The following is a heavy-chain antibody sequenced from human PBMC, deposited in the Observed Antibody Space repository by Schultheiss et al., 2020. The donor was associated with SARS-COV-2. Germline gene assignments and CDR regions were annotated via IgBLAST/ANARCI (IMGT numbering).Heavy chain of an antibody. CDR2: ISNGGTTI. CDR1: GFRFSDYY. Sequence: GGSLRLSCAASGFRFSDYYMSWIRQAPGKGLEWVSYISNGGTTIYYADSVKGRFTISRDNAKNSLYLQMNSLRAEDTAVYYCARLRGASDGFGYYYVYYFDYWGQGTLVTVSS. CDR3: ARLRGASDGFGYYYVYYFDY. J-gene: IGHJ4*02. V-gene: IGHV3-11*01. D-gene: IGHD3-22*01.